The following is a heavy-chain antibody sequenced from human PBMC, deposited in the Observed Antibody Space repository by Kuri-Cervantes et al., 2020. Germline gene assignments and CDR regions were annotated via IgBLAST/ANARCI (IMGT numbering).Heavy chain of an antibody. Sequence: GESLKISCVASGFTFSSYSMNWVRQAPGKGLEWVSSISSSSTYTYYTDSVKGRFTISRDNAKNSLYLQMNSLRAEDTAVYYCARDPLLYCSSTSCYPNYFDYWGQGTLVTVSS. CDR1: GFTFSSYS. CDR3: ARDPLLYCSSTSCYPNYFDY. J-gene: IGHJ4*02. V-gene: IGHV3-21*01. CDR2: ISSSSTYT. D-gene: IGHD2-2*01.